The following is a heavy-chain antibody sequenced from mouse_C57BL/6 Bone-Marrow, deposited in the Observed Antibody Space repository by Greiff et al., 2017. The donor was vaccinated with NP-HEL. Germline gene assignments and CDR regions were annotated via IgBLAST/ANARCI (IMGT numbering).Heavy chain of an antibody. V-gene: IGHV5-9-1*02. CDR2: ISSGGDYI. J-gene: IGHJ1*03. CDR1: GFTFSSYA. CDR3: TRDFTVRYWYFDV. Sequence: DVHLVESGEGLVKPGGSLKLSCAASGFTFSSYAMSWVRQTPEKRLEWVAYISSGGDYIYYADTVKGRFTISRDNARNTLYLQMSSLKSEDTAMYYCTRDFTVRYWYFDVWGTGTTVTVSS.